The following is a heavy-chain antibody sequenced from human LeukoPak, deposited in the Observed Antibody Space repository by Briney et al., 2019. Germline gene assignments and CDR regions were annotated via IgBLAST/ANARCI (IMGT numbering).Heavy chain of an antibody. J-gene: IGHJ4*02. CDR2: MNIDGSEK. Sequence: GGSLRLSCAASGFTFISYWMGWVRQAPGKRPEWVANMNIDGSEKYYADSVKGRFTISRDNARNSVYLQMNVLRVEDTAVYYCARDPVEWELLLDYWGQGTLVTVSS. CDR1: GFTFISYW. CDR3: ARDPVEWELLLDY. D-gene: IGHD1-26*01. V-gene: IGHV3-7*01.